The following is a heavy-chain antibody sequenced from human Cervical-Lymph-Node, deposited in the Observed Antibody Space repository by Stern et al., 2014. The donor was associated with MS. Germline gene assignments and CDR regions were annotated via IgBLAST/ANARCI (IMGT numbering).Heavy chain of an antibody. CDR3: ARPGTVTTGWHYYYGMDV. Sequence: VQLVASGGGLVKPGGSLRLSCAASGFTFSDYYMSWIRQAPGKGLEWVSYLSSISSYTNYADSVKGRFTISRDNAKNSLYLQMNSLRAEDTAVYYCARPGTVTTGWHYYYGMDVWGQGTTVTVSS. V-gene: IGHV3-11*06. J-gene: IGHJ6*02. D-gene: IGHD4-17*01. CDR2: LSSISSYT. CDR1: GFTFSDYY.